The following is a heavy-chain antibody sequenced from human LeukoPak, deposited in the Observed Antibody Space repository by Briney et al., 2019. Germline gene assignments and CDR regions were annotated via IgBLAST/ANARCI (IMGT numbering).Heavy chain of an antibody. D-gene: IGHD3-10*01. J-gene: IGHJ6*03. CDR3: ARAILLWFGEPDKYYYYMDV. Sequence: SQTLSLTCAISGDSVSSNSAAWNWIRQSPSRGLEWLGRTYYRSKWYNDYAVSVKSRITINPDTSKNQFSLQLNSVTPEDTAVYYCARAILLWFGEPDKYYYYMDVWGKGTTVTVSS. CDR2: TYYRSKWYN. CDR1: GDSVSSNSAA. V-gene: IGHV6-1*01.